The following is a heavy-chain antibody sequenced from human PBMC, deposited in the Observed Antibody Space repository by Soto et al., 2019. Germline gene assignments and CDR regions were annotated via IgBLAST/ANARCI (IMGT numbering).Heavy chain of an antibody. J-gene: IGHJ4*02. CDR2: INSDGSST. CDR1: GFTFSSYW. Sequence: GGSLRLSCAASGFTFSSYWMHWVRQAPGKGLVWVSRINSDGSSTSYADSVKGRFTISRDNAKNTLYLQMNSLRAEDTAVYYCARAYRDYDAFDYWGKGTLVTVSS. V-gene: IGHV3-74*01. CDR3: ARAYRDYDAFDY. D-gene: IGHD4-17*01.